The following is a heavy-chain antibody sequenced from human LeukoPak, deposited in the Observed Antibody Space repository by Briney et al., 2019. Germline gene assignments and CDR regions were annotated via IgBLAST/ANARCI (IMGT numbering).Heavy chain of an antibody. Sequence: GGSLRLSCAASGFAFGPFWMHWVRQAPGKGLVWVSHINGDGSTIRYADSVKGRFAISRDNTKNTLSLQINSLGPEDTAVYYCARDRGNPDAFDIWGQGTKVTVSS. D-gene: IGHD3-10*01. CDR3: ARDRGNPDAFDI. J-gene: IGHJ3*02. V-gene: IGHV3-74*01. CDR2: INGDGSTI. CDR1: GFAFGPFW.